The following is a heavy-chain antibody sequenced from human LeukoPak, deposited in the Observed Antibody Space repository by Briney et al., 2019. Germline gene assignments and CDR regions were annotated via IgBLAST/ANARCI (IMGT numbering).Heavy chain of an antibody. D-gene: IGHD1-26*01. J-gene: IGHJ4*02. CDR1: GFTFSSYG. CDR3: ARGSGSFSGGFDY. Sequence: GGSLRLSCAASGFTFSSYGMHWVRQTPGKGLEWVAIIWSDGSNKYYADSVKGRFTISRDNSKNTLYLQMNSLRAEDTAVYYCARGSGSFSGGFDYWGQGTLVTVSS. CDR2: IWSDGSNK. V-gene: IGHV3-33*01.